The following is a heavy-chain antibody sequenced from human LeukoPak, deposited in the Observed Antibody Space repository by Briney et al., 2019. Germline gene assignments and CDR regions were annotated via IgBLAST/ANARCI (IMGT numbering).Heavy chain of an antibody. D-gene: IGHD1-1*01. J-gene: IGHJ6*02. V-gene: IGHV4-39*01. Sequence: SETLSLTYTVSGGSISSYYWSWIRQPPGKGLEWIGSIYYSGSTYYNPSLKSRVTISVDTSKNQFSLKLSSVTAADTAVYYCARHGRYYYYYYGMDVWGQGTTVTVSS. CDR2: IYYSGST. CDR1: GGSISSYY. CDR3: ARHGRYYYYYYGMDV.